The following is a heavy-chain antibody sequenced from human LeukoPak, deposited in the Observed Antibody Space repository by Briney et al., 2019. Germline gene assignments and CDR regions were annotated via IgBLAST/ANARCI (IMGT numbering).Heavy chain of an antibody. CDR1: GYNFTTYW. V-gene: IGHV5-51*01. Sequence: ESLKISCKGSGYNFTTYWIAWVRQMPGKSPEWMGIIYPGDSDTRYSPSFQGQVTISADKSISTAYLQWSSLKASDTAMFYCARYYGDRFYFDYWGQGTLVTVSS. J-gene: IGHJ4*02. D-gene: IGHD4-17*01. CDR3: ARYYGDRFYFDY. CDR2: IYPGDSDT.